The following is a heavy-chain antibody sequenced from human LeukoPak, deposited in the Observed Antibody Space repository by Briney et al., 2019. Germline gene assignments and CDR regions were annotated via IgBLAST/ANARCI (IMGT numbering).Heavy chain of an antibody. V-gene: IGHV1-69*05. CDR2: IIPIFGTV. CDR3: ASRSGSPYRTMIVVGYDAFDI. J-gene: IGHJ3*02. D-gene: IGHD3-22*01. Sequence: ASVKVSCKASGGTFSSYAISWVRQAPGQGLEWMGGIIPIFGTVNYAQKFQGRVTITTDESTSTAYMVLSSLRSEDTAVYYCASRSGSPYRTMIVVGYDAFDIWGQGTMVTVSS. CDR1: GGTFSSYA.